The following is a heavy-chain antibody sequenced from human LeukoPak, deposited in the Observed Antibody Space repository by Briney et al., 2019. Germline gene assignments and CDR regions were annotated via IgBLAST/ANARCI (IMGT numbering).Heavy chain of an antibody. CDR3: ARGLRFLEWLFEASWFDP. J-gene: IGHJ5*02. CDR2: IYYSGST. CDR1: GGSTSSSSYY. D-gene: IGHD3-3*01. Sequence: SETLSLTCTVSGGSTSSSSYYWGWIRQPPGKGLEWIGSIYYSGSTNYNPSLKSRVTISVDTSKNQFSLKLSSVTAADTAVYYCARGLRFLEWLFEASWFDPWGQGTLVTVSS. V-gene: IGHV4-39*07.